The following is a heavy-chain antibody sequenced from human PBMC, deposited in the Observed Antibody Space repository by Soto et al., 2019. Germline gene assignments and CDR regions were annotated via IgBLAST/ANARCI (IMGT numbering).Heavy chain of an antibody. J-gene: IGHJ4*02. CDR2: ISYDGSNK. CDR1: GFTFSSYG. Sequence: QVLLVESGGGVVQPGRSLRLSCAASGFTFSSYGMHWVRQAPGKGLEWVAVISYDGSNKYYADSVKGRFTISRDNSKNTLYLQMNSLRAEDTAVYYCANEGEPGGYWGQGTLVTVSS. D-gene: IGHD3-16*01. CDR3: ANEGEPGGY. V-gene: IGHV3-30*18.